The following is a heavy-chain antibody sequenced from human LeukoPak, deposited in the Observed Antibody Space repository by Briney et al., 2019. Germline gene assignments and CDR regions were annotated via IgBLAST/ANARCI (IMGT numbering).Heavy chain of an antibody. CDR3: ASSTWIQLWFPD. CDR1: GGTFSSYA. D-gene: IGHD5-18*01. J-gene: IGHJ4*02. CDR2: IIPIFGTA. Sequence: SVKVSCKASGGTFSSYAISWVRQAPGQGLEWMGRIIPIFGTANYAQKFQGRVTITTDESTSTAYMELSSLRSEDTAVYYCASSTWIQLWFPDWGQGNLVTVSS. V-gene: IGHV1-69*05.